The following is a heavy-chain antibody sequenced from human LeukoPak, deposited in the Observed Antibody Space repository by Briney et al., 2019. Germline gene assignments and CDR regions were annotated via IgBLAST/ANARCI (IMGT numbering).Heavy chain of an antibody. J-gene: IGHJ4*02. CDR3: ARDEPGDSYGLY. CDR1: GFAFSTYW. V-gene: IGHV3-7*05. CDR2: IKQDGSQK. D-gene: IGHD5-18*01. Sequence: GGSLRLSCAASGFAFSTYWMSWVRQAPGKGLEWVANIKQDGSQKYYVDSVRGRFTISRDYAKNSLYLQLNSLRAEDTAVYYCARDEPGDSYGLYWGQGTLVTVSS.